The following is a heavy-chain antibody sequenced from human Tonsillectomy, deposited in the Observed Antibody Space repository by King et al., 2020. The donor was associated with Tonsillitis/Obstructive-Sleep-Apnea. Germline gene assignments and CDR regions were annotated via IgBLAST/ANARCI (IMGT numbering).Heavy chain of an antibody. V-gene: IGHV1-2*04. Sequence: VQLVQSGAEVKKPGASVKVSCKASRYTFTGYYMHWVRQAPGQGLEWMGWINPNSGGTNYAQKFQGWVTMTRDTSISTVSMELSSLRSDDTAVYYCARGSIINVGSKGDYYYYYMDVWGKGTTVTVSS. CDR1: RYTFTGYY. CDR3: ARGSIINVGSKGDYYYYYMDV. J-gene: IGHJ6*03. D-gene: IGHD2-2*01. CDR2: INPNSGGT.